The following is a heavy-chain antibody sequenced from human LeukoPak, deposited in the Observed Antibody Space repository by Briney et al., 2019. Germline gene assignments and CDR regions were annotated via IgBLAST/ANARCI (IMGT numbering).Heavy chain of an antibody. Sequence: PGGSLRLSCVVSGFTFSNYDMNWVRQAPGKGLEWVSYISSSGSTIYYADSVKGRFTISRDNAKNSLYLQMNSLRAEDTAVYYCARDTYYYGSGSYYAAPDYWGQGTLVTVSS. V-gene: IGHV3-48*03. CDR3: ARDTYYYGSGSYYAAPDY. J-gene: IGHJ4*02. CDR1: GFTFSNYD. CDR2: ISSSGSTI. D-gene: IGHD3-10*01.